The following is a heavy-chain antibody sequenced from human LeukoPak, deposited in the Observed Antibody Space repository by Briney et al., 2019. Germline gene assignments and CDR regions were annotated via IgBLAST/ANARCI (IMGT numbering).Heavy chain of an antibody. Sequence: AXGXGLDWVSAIGGSGDSTNYADSVKGRFTISRDNSKNMLYLQTHSLRVEDTAVYYCAKGKGTSSSSIDWWGQGTLVTVSS. V-gene: IGHV3-23*01. CDR3: AKGKGTSSSSIDW. D-gene: IGHD2/OR15-2a*01. J-gene: IGHJ4*02. CDR2: IGGSGDST.